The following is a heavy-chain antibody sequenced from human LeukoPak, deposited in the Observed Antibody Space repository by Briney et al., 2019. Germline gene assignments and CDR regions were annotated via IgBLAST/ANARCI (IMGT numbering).Heavy chain of an antibody. CDR2: IRLDGSDK. V-gene: IGHV3-30*02. Sequence: GGSLRLSCAASGFTFSSYWMSWVRQAPGRGLEWVAFIRLDGSDKYADSVKGRFTLSRDNSKNTLSLRLDSLRPDDTAVYYCAKDLSGYSTTWSPGYMDVWGEGTTVIVSS. J-gene: IGHJ6*03. CDR3: AKDLSGYSTTWSPGYMDV. CDR1: GFTFSSYW. D-gene: IGHD3-9*01.